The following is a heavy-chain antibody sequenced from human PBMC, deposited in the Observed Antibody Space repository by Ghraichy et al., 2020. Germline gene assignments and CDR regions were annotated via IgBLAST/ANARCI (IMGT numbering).Heavy chain of an antibody. V-gene: IGHV3-48*01. CDR2: INPTSHIT. J-gene: IGHJ4*02. CDR3: ARDQDWAFDY. Sequence: RDSHINPTSHITSYADSVKGRLTISRDNGENSLFLEMGSLRAEDTAVYYCARDQDWAFDYWGQGILVTV. D-gene: IGHD3/OR15-3a*01.